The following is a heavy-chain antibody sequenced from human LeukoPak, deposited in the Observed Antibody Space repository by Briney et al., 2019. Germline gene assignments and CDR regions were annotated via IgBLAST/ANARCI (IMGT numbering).Heavy chain of an antibody. Sequence: SETLSLTCTVSGGSISSGGYYWSWIRQPPGKGLEWIGYIYHSGSTYYNPSLKSRVTISVDRSKNQFSLKLSSVTAADTAVYYCATDFWSGYRDAFDIWGQGTMATVSS. D-gene: IGHD3-3*01. J-gene: IGHJ3*02. CDR1: GGSISSGGYY. CDR2: IYHSGST. V-gene: IGHV4-30-2*01. CDR3: ATDFWSGYRDAFDI.